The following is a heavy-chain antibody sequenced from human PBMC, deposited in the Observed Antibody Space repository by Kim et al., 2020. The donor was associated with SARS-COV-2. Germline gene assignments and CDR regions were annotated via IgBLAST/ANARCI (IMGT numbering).Heavy chain of an antibody. J-gene: IGHJ6*02. CDR2: ISWNSGSI. CDR3: AKDTSPFYYYYGMDV. Sequence: GGSLRLSCAASGFTFDDYAMHWVRQAPGKGLEWVSGISWNSGSIGYADSVKGRFTISRDNAKNSLYLQMNSLRAEDTALYYCAKDTSPFYYYYGMDVWGQGTTVTVSS. V-gene: IGHV3-9*01. CDR1: GFTFDDYA.